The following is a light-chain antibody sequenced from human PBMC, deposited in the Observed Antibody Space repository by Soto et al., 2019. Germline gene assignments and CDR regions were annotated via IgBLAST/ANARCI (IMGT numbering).Light chain of an antibody. V-gene: IGKV1-5*01. CDR3: QQYNSYPWT. J-gene: IGKJ1*01. CDR1: QSISGW. Sequence: DIQMTQSTSSLSASVGDRVTITCRASQSISGWLAWYQQKPGKAPKLLIYDVSSLESGVPSRFSGSGSGTEFTLAISSLQPDDFATYYCQQYNSYPWTFGQGTKVDI. CDR2: DVS.